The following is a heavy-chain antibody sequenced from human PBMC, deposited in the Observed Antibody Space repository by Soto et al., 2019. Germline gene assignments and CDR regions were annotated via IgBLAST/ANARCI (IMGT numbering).Heavy chain of an antibody. V-gene: IGHV3-30*18. CDR1: GFTFSTYG. CDR3: ANGYRSGWCYFDY. CDR2: ISHDGSNK. Sequence: QVQLVESGGGVVQPGRSLRLSCAASGFTFSTYGMHWVRQAPGKGLEWVAVISHDGSNKYYVDSVKGRFTISRDNSKNTLYLQMSSLKPEDTAVYYCANGYRSGWCYFDYWGQGTLVTVSS. D-gene: IGHD6-19*01. J-gene: IGHJ4*02.